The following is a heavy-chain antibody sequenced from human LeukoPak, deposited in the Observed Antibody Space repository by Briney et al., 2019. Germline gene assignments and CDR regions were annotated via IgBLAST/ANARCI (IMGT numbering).Heavy chain of an antibody. CDR1: GGSFSGYY. Sequence: PSETLSLTCAVYGGSFSGYYWSWIRQPPGKGLEWIGEINHSGSTNYNPSLKSRVTISVDTSKNQFSLKLSSVTAADTAVYYCARAPYSSSIDYWGQGTPVTVSS. V-gene: IGHV4-34*01. J-gene: IGHJ4*02. D-gene: IGHD6-13*01. CDR2: INHSGST. CDR3: ARAPYSSSIDY.